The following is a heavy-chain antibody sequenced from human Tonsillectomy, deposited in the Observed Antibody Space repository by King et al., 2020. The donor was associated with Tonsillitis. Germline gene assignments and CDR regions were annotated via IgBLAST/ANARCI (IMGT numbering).Heavy chain of an antibody. Sequence: VQLQESGSGLVKPSQTLSLTCAVSGGSISSGGYSWSWIRQPPGKGLEWIGYIYHSGSTYYNPSLKSRVTISVDRSKNQFSLKLSSVTAAATAVYYCARDREGLDYWGQGTLVTVSA. CDR1: GGSISSGGYS. J-gene: IGHJ4*02. CDR3: ARDREGLDY. D-gene: IGHD5-24*01. CDR2: IYHSGST. V-gene: IGHV4-30-2*01.